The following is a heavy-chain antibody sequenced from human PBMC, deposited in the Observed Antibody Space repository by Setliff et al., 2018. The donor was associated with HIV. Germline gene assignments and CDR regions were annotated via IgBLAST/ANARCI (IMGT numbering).Heavy chain of an antibody. CDR3: ANPETPMVRGVITV. CDR2: ISGSGATT. D-gene: IGHD3-10*01. CDR1: GFTFSTYA. J-gene: IGHJ3*01. Sequence: GGSLRLSCAASGFTFSTYAMTWVRQAPGKGLEWVSSISGSGATTYTADSVKGRFTISRDNSKNTLYLQMNSLRAEDTAVYYCANPETPMVRGVITVWGQGQWSPSHQ. V-gene: IGHV3-23*01.